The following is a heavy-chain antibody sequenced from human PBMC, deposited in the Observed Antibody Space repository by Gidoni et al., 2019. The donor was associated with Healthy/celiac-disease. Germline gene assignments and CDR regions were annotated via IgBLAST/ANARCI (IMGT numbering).Heavy chain of an antibody. J-gene: IGHJ5*02. CDR1: GRSIRSGSYY. Sequence: QVELQESGTGRVKPSQTLSLTCTASGRSIRSGSYYWIWIRQPAGKGLEWIGRIYTSGSTNYNPSLKSRVTMSVDTSKNQFSLKLSSVTAADTAVYYCARSGVLRYFDWSPWGQGTLVTVSS. CDR3: ARSGVLRYFDWSP. D-gene: IGHD3-9*01. CDR2: IYTSGST. V-gene: IGHV4-61*02.